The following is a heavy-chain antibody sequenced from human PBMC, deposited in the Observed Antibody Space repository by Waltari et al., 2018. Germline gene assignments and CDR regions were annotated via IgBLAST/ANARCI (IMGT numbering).Heavy chain of an antibody. CDR2: IWYDGSNK. J-gene: IGHJ4*02. D-gene: IGHD6-13*01. V-gene: IGHV3-33*01. CDR3: AREQQQLVYYFDY. CDR1: GFTFSSYG. Sequence: QVQLVESGGGVVQPGRSLRLSCAASGFTFSSYGMHWVRQAPGKGLEWVAVIWYDGSNKYYADSVKGRFTISRDNSKNTLYLQMNSLRAEDTAVYYCAREQQQLVYYFDYWGQGTLVTVSS.